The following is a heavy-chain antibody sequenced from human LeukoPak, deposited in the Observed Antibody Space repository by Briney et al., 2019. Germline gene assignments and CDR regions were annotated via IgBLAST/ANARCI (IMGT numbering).Heavy chain of an antibody. CDR2: IYYTGNT. CDR1: GVSISSSNSY. J-gene: IGHJ4*02. D-gene: IGHD3/OR15-3a*01. Sequence: PAETLSLTCTVSGVSISSSNSYRGWIRQPPGKGLEWIGSIYYTGNTYYNASLKSRVTISIDTSKNQISLRLTSVTATDTAIYYCARQTGSGLFILPGGQGTLVTVSS. V-gene: IGHV4-39*01. CDR3: ARQTGSGLFILP.